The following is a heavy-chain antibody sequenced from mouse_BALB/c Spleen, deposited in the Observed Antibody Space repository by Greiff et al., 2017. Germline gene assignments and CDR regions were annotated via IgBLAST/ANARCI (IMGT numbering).Heavy chain of an antibody. CDR1: GYTFTSYT. D-gene: IGHD1-1*01. V-gene: IGHV1-4*01. CDR3: VSISTVVAGDYYAMDY. CDR2: INPSSGYT. Sequence: VQLQQSGAELARPGASVKMSCKASGYTFTSYTMHWVKQRPGQGLDWIGYINPSSGYTNYNQKFKDKATLTAANSSSTAYMQLSSLTSEDSAVYYCVSISTVVAGDYYAMDYWGQGTSVTVSS. J-gene: IGHJ4*01.